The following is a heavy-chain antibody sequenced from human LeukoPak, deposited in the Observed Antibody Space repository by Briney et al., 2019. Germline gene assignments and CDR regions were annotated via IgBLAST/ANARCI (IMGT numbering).Heavy chain of an antibody. CDR2: ISTYNGNT. J-gene: IGHJ3*02. Sequence: GASVKVSCKASGYTFTNYGISWVRQAPGQGLEWMAWISTYNGNTHYAQNLQGRVSLSTDTSTSTASMELTSLRSDDTAIYYCARKGRIPKVRGDDALDIWGQGTMVTFSS. V-gene: IGHV1-18*01. D-gene: IGHD3-10*01. CDR3: ARKGRIPKVRGDDALDI. CDR1: GYTFTNYG.